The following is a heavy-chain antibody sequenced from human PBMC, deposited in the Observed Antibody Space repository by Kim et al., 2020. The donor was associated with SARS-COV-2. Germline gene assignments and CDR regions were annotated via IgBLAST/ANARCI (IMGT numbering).Heavy chain of an antibody. CDR2: ISSSGSTI. V-gene: IGHV3-48*03. D-gene: IGHD3-22*01. Sequence: GGSLRLSCAASGFTFSSYEMNWVRQAPGKGLEWVSYISSSGSTIYYADSVKGRFTISRDNAKNSLYLQMNSLRAEDTAVYYCASGSSGYYSSDYFDYWGQGTLVTVSS. CDR3: ASGSSGYYSSDYFDY. CDR1: GFTFSSYE. J-gene: IGHJ4*02.